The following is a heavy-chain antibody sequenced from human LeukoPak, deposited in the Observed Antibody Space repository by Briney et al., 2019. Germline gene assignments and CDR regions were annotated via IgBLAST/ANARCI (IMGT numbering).Heavy chain of an antibody. CDR2: ISSSGSPI. J-gene: IGHJ5*02. V-gene: IGHV3-48*03. D-gene: IGHD1-26*01. CDR1: GFTFSNSE. Sequence: GGSLRLSCAASGFTFSNSEMNWVRQAPGKGLEWVSYISSSGSPIYYADSVRGRFTISRDNAKNSLYLQMNSLRTEDTAVYYCARDVDGYSGGRLPDWFDPWGQGTLVTVSS. CDR3: ARDVDGYSGGRLPDWFDP.